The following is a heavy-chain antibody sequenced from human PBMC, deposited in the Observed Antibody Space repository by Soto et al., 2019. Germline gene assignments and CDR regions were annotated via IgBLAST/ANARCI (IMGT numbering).Heavy chain of an antibody. CDR1: GFTFSSYS. V-gene: IGHV3-21*01. D-gene: IGHD3-16*01. J-gene: IGHJ3*02. Sequence: GGSLRLSCAASGFTFSSYSMNWVRQAPGKGLEWVSSISSSSSYIYYADSVKGRFTISRDNAKNSLYLQMNSLRAEDTAVFYCARDLGGGFTNDAFDIWGQGTMVTVSS. CDR2: ISSSSSYI. CDR3: ARDLGGGFTNDAFDI.